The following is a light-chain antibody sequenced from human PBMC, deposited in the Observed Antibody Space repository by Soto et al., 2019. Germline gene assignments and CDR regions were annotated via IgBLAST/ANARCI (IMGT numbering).Light chain of an antibody. J-gene: IGKJ1*01. Sequence: EIVLPQSPATLSLSPGERVSLSCRASQSVNTYFAWYQQKPGQAPRLLIYDASSRATGIPARFSGSGSGTDFTPTISSLEPEDFAIYYCQQRSSWPLTFGHGTRVEI. V-gene: IGKV3-11*01. CDR3: QQRSSWPLT. CDR2: DAS. CDR1: QSVNTY.